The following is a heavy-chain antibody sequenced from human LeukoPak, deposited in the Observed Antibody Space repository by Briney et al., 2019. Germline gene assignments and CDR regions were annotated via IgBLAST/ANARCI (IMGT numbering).Heavy chain of an antibody. CDR1: GFTFYTYG. CDR2: IGTSGSYI. J-gene: IGHJ6*03. Sequence: GWSLRLSCAASGFTFYTYGMNWVPHAPGKGLEGVSSIGTSGSYIYYTDSVKGRFTISRDNAKNSLYLQMNSLRAEDTAVYYCAKEGGVYSTPYYMDVWGKGTTVTVSS. D-gene: IGHD1-26*01. V-gene: IGHV3-21*01. CDR3: AKEGGVYSTPYYMDV.